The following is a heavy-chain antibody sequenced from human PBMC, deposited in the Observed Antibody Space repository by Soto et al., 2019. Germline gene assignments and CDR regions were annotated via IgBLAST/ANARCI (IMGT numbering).Heavy chain of an antibody. CDR1: GGSISSYY. J-gene: IGHJ4*02. CDR2: IYYSGST. CDR3: ATSGQYYYDSSGYYYLDY. D-gene: IGHD3-22*01. V-gene: IGHV4-59*08. Sequence: SETLSLTCTVSGGSISSYYWSWIRQPPGKGLEWIGYIYYSGSTNYNPSLKSRVTISVDTSKNQFSLKLSSVTAADTAVYYCATSGQYYYDSSGYYYLDYWGQGTLVTVSS.